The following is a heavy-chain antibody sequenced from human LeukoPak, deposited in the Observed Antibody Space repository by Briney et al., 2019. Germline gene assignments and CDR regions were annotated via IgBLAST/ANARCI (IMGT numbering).Heavy chain of an antibody. J-gene: IGHJ4*02. CDR2: INHSGST. Sequence: SETLSLTCAVYGGSFSGYYWSWIRQPPGKGLEWIGEINHSGSTNYNPSLKSRVTISVDTSKNQFSLKLSSVTAADTAVYYCARYPAFGATVDYWGQGTLVTVSS. CDR1: GGSFSGYY. CDR3: ARYPAFGATVDY. V-gene: IGHV4-34*01. D-gene: IGHD3-10*01.